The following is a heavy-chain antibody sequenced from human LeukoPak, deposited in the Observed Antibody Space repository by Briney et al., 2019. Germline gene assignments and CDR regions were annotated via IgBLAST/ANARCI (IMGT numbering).Heavy chain of an antibody. Sequence: GGSVRLSCAASGFTFSSYGMHWVRQAPGKGLEWVAFIRYDGSNKYYADSVKGRFTISRDNSKSTLYLQMNSLRAEDTAVYYCAKDRPNIVVIPAATPLDYWGQGTLVTVSS. V-gene: IGHV3-30*02. CDR1: GFTFSSYG. D-gene: IGHD2-2*01. CDR3: AKDRPNIVVIPAATPLDY. CDR2: IRYDGSNK. J-gene: IGHJ4*02.